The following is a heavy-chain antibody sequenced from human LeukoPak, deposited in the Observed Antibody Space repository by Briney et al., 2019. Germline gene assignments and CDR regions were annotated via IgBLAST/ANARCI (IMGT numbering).Heavy chain of an antibody. CDR1: GGSISSSSYY. CDR2: IHYSGST. CDR3: ARVDVDTDFDY. J-gene: IGHJ4*02. Sequence: SETLSLTCTVSGGSISSSSYYWGWIRQPPGKGLEWIGSIHYSGSTYNNPSLNSRVTISVDMSKNQFSLKLSSVTAADTAVYYCARVDVDTDFDYWGQGTLVTVSS. D-gene: IGHD5-18*01. V-gene: IGHV4-39*07.